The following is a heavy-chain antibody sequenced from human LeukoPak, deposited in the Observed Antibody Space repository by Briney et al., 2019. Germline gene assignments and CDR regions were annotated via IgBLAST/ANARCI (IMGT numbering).Heavy chain of an antibody. CDR2: IRYDGSNK. J-gene: IGHJ4*02. CDR3: AKGREIPYDFWSGYYTGY. Sequence: PGGSLRLSCAASGFTFSSYDMHWVRQGPGKGLEWVALIRYDGSNKYYADSVKGRFTISRDNSKNTLYLQMNSLRAEDTAVYYCAKGREIPYDFWSGYYTGYWGQGTLVTVSS. V-gene: IGHV3-30*02. CDR1: GFTFSSYD. D-gene: IGHD3-3*01.